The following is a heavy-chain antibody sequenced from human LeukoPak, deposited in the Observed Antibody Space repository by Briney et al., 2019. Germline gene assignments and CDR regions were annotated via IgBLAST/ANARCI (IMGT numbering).Heavy chain of an antibody. CDR1: GGSVVNDY. D-gene: IGHD6-13*01. CDR2: ISDIGRT. J-gene: IGHJ4*02. Sequence: SETLSLTCTVSGGSVVNDYWSWLRQPPGKGLEWIGYISDIGRTNYNASLKNRITISRDTSKNLLSLKVNSVTAADTAVYYCARQVQLVEFDYWGQGTLVTVSS. CDR3: ARQVQLVEFDY. V-gene: IGHV4-59*08.